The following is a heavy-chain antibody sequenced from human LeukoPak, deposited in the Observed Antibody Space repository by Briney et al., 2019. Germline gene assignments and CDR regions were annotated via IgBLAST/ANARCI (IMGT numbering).Heavy chain of an antibody. CDR2: IYSGGST. J-gene: IGHJ4*02. D-gene: IGHD3-16*02. CDR1: GFTVSSNY. V-gene: IGHV3-53*04. Sequence: GGSLRLSCAASGFTVSSNYMSWVRQAPGKGLEWVSVIYSGGSTYYADSVKGRFTISRHNSKNTLYLQMNSLRAEDTAVYYCARELDYVWGSYRYTGGPFDYWGQGTLVTVSS. CDR3: ARELDYVWGSYRYTGGPFDY.